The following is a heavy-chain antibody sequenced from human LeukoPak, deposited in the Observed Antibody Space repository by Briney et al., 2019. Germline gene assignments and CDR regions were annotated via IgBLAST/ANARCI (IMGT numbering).Heavy chain of an antibody. J-gene: IGHJ4*02. D-gene: IGHD3-22*01. CDR2: INAGNGNT. V-gene: IGHV1-3*03. CDR1: GYTFTSYG. CDR3: ARDSYDSSGNYLDY. Sequence: ASVKVSCKASGYTFTSYGISWVRQAPGQRLEWMGWINAGNGNTKYSQEFQGRVTITRDTSASTAYMELSSLRSEDTAVYYCARDSYDSSGNYLDYWGQGTLVTVSS.